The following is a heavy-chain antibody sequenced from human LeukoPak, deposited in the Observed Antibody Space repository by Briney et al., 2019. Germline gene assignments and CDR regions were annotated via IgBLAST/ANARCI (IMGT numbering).Heavy chain of an antibody. Sequence: PSETLSLTCNVSGDSITTYYWSWIRQSPGKGLEWIGYIFSTGITNYNPSLKSRVTISVDTSKNQFSLKLSSVTAADTAVYYCARQGDSSGVDAFDIWGQGTMVTVSS. D-gene: IGHD3-22*01. J-gene: IGHJ3*02. V-gene: IGHV4-59*08. CDR3: ARQGDSSGVDAFDI. CDR2: IFSTGIT. CDR1: GDSITTYY.